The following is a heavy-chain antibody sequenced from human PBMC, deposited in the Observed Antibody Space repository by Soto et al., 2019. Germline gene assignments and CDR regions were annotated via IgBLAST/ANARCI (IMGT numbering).Heavy chain of an antibody. V-gene: IGHV4-4*02. J-gene: IGHJ4*02. CDR1: SGSISTANW. Sequence: QVPLQESGPRLVRPSGTLSLTCTVSSGSISTANWWSWVRQPPGRGLEWIGEIDHSGSTNYNLSLKSRVTLSVDKSTNQFSLRLSSVTAPDTAMYSCARRGGGVVLTATTPFDYWGQGTLVTVSS. CDR3: ARRGGGVVLTATTPFDY. D-gene: IGHD2-21*02. CDR2: IDHSGST.